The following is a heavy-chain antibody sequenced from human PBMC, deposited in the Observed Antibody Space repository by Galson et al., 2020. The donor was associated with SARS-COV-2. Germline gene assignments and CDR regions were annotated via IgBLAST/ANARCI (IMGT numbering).Heavy chain of an antibody. CDR2: TSGSGGST. J-gene: IGHJ4*02. Sequence: GGSLRLSCAASGFSFSDYAMSWVRQAPGKGLEWVSSTSGSGGSTYYADSVKGRFTISRDSSRNTLYLQMNTLRAEDTAVYYCAKERVFDYYYDSRPTINYWGQGTLVTVSS. CDR3: AKERVFDYYYDSRPTINY. CDR1: GFSFSDYA. V-gene: IGHV3-23*01. D-gene: IGHD3-22*01.